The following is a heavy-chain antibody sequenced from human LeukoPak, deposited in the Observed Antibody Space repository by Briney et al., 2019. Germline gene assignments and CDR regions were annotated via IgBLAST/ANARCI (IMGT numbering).Heavy chain of an antibody. D-gene: IGHD1-7*01. J-gene: IGHJ5*02. V-gene: IGHV4-34*01. Sequence: SETLSLTCAVYGGSFSGYYWSWIRQPPGKGLEWIGEINHSGSTNYNPSLKSRVTISVDTSKNQFSLKLSSVTAADTAVYYCARGLPKYRTTRPWGQGTLVTVSS. CDR2: INHSGST. CDR3: ARGLPKYRTTRP. CDR1: GGSFSGYY.